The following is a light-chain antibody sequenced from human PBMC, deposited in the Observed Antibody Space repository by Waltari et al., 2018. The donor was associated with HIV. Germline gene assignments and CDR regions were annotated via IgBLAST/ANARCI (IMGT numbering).Light chain of an antibody. Sequence: SVLTQPPSASGTPGQGVTISCFGSSPNIGSNYVFWYQQLPGTAPKLPMHRNHQLPSGVPDRFSDSTSGTSASLAISGLRSEDEADYYCATWDDSLSGVLFGGGTKLTVL. CDR3: ATWDDSLSGVL. CDR2: RNH. J-gene: IGLJ2*01. V-gene: IGLV1-47*01. CDR1: SPNIGSNY.